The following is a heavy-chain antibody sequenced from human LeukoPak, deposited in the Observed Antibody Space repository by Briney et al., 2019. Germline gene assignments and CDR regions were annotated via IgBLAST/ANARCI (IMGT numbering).Heavy chain of an antibody. CDR1: GGSFSGYY. V-gene: IGHV4-34*01. Sequence: PSETLSLTCAVYGGSFSGYYWSWIRQLPGKGLEWIGKINHSGSTNYNPSLKSRVTISVDTSKNQFSLKLSSVTAADTAVYYCARGRIQLWFYAFDIWGQGTMVTVSS. CDR3: ARGRIQLWFYAFDI. D-gene: IGHD5-18*01. J-gene: IGHJ3*02. CDR2: INHSGST.